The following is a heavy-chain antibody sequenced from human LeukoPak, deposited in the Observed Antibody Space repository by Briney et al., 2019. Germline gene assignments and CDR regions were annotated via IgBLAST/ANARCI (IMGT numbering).Heavy chain of an antibody. Sequence: SQTLSLTCTVSGGSISSGSYYWSWIRQPAGKGLEWIGRIYTSGSTNYNPSLRSRVTISVDTSKNQFSLKLSSVTAADTAVYYCAREGAVRGVIIRTLFDYWGQGTLVTVSS. V-gene: IGHV4-61*02. D-gene: IGHD3-10*01. CDR2: IYTSGST. CDR3: AREGAVRGVIIRTLFDY. CDR1: GGSISSGSYY. J-gene: IGHJ4*02.